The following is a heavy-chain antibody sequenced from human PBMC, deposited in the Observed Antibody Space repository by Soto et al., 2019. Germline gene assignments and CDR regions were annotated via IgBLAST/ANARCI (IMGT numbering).Heavy chain of an antibody. D-gene: IGHD2-2*01. V-gene: IGHV6-1*01. CDR1: GDSVSSNSAA. J-gene: IGHJ6*03. CDR3: ASSHRRPETYYYYYMDV. CDR2: TYYRSKWYN. Sequence: SQTLSLTCAISGDSVSSNSAAWNWIRQSPSRGLEWLGRTYYRSKWYNDYAVSVKSRITINPDTSKNQFSLQLNSVTPEDTAVYYCASSHRRPETYYYYYMDVWGKGTTVTVSS.